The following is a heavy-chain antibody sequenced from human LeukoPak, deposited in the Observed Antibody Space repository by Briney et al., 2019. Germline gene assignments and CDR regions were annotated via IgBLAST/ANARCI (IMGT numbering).Heavy chain of an antibody. D-gene: IGHD3-22*01. J-gene: IGHJ1*01. Sequence: PGGSLRLSCAASGFTFSSYSMNWVRQAPGKGLEWVSYISSSSSGTIYYADSVKGRFTISRDNAKNSLYLQMNSLRAEDTAVYYCATYSSLNRREFQYWGQGTLLTVSS. V-gene: IGHV3-48*04. CDR3: ATYSSLNRREFQY. CDR2: ISSSSSGTI. CDR1: GFTFSSYS.